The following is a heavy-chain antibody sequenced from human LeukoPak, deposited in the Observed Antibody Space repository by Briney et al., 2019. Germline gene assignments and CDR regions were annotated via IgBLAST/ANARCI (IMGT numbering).Heavy chain of an antibody. J-gene: IGHJ4*02. D-gene: IGHD6-19*01. Sequence: GGSLRLSCTASGFPFSSYAMYWGRQAPGKGLEWVSGIFGSGGSAHYADSVKGRFTISRDNSQNTVYLQMNSLRAEDTAVYYCGKTTTGYSSGRNPAWPVDYWGQGTLVTASS. CDR1: GFPFSSYA. CDR3: GKTTTGYSSGRNPAWPVDY. CDR2: IFGSGGSA. V-gene: IGHV3-23*01.